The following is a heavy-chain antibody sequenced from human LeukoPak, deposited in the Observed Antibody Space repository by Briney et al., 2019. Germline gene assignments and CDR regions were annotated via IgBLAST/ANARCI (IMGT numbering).Heavy chain of an antibody. CDR1: GFTFSSYV. Sequence: GGSLRLSCAASGFTFSSYVMHWVRQAPGKGLEWVATISYDGSNKYYADSVKGRFTISRDNSKNTLYLQMNSLRGEDTAVYYCAKDSDGPLTTRYYYGMDVWGQGTTVTVSS. D-gene: IGHD4-4*01. CDR2: ISYDGSNK. J-gene: IGHJ6*02. CDR3: AKDSDGPLTTRYYYGMDV. V-gene: IGHV3-30*18.